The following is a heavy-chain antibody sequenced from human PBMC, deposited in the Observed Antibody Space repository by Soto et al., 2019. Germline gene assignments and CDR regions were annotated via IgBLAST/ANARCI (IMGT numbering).Heavy chain of an antibody. J-gene: IGHJ6*02. CDR3: AIDQEGYSYGYDLSLVYYYYGMDV. CDR1: GDRVSGNSAA. V-gene: IGHV6-1*01. D-gene: IGHD5-18*01. CDR2: TYYRSKWYN. Sequence: SQTLSLTCAISGDRVSGNSAACGWISHSASRGLEWVGRTYYRSKWYNDYAVSVKSRITISPDTSKNQFSLQLNSVTPEDTAVYYCAIDQEGYSYGYDLSLVYYYYGMDVWGQGTTVTVSS.